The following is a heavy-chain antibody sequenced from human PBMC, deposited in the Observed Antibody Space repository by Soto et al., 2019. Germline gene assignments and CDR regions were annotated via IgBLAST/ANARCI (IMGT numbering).Heavy chain of an antibody. CDR3: ARDCSGGSCYSAVGFNY. Sequence: QVQLVQSGAEVKKPGSSVKVSCKASGGTFSSYAISWVRQAPGQGLEWMGGIIPIFGTANYAQKFQGRVTITADESTSTAYMELSSMRSEDTAVYYCARDCSGGSCYSAVGFNYWGQGTLVTVSS. J-gene: IGHJ4*02. V-gene: IGHV1-69*01. D-gene: IGHD2-15*01. CDR1: GGTFSSYA. CDR2: IIPIFGTA.